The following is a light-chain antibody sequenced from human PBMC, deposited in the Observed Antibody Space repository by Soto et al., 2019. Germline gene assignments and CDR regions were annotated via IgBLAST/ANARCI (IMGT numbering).Light chain of an antibody. Sequence: EIVMTQSPATLSVSPGGRATLSCRASQSISGTLAWYQQKPGQAPRLLIYGAFTRATGFPARFSGSGSGTDFTLTITSLQSEDFAVYYGQQDDNFPWTFGQGTKVEIK. CDR1: QSISGT. CDR2: GAF. CDR3: QQDDNFPWT. J-gene: IGKJ1*01. V-gene: IGKV3-15*01.